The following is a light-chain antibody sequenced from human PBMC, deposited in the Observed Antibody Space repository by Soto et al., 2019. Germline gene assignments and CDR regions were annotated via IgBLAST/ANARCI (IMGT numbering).Light chain of an antibody. CDR1: SSDVGGYNY. Sequence: QSALTQPASVSGSPGQSITISCTGTSSDVGGYNYVSWYQQHPGKAPKLMIYEVSNRPSGVSNRLSGSKYGNTASLTISGLQAEDEADYYCSSYTSSSTYVFGTGTKLTVL. J-gene: IGLJ1*01. CDR2: EVS. V-gene: IGLV2-14*01. CDR3: SSYTSSSTYV.